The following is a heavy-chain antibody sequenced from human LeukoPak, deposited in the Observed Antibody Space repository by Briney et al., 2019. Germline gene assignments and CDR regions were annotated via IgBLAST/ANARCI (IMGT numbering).Heavy chain of an antibody. CDR2: ISGSGGST. V-gene: IGHV3-23*01. J-gene: IGHJ4*02. Sequence: GGSLRLSCAASGFTFSSYAMSWVRQAPGKGLEWVSAISGSGGSTYYADSVKGRFTISRDSSKNTLYLQMNSLRAEDTAVYYCAKVEGGSYVVNYFDYWGQGTLVTVSS. CDR1: GFTFSSYA. CDR3: AKVEGGSYVVNYFDY. D-gene: IGHD1-26*01.